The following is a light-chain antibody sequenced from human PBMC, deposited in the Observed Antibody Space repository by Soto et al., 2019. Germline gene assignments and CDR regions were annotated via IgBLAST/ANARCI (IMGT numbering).Light chain of an antibody. CDR2: KAF. CDR1: QTTSSW. CDR3: QQYDSYSWT. J-gene: IGKJ1*01. V-gene: IGKV1-5*03. Sequence: DIQMTQSPSTLSGPVGDRVTITCRASQTTSSWLAWYQQKPGKAPKLLIYKAFTLGSGVPSRFRGSGSGSEYALSISSLQPEDVATYCCQQYDSYSWTFGPGTKVDIK.